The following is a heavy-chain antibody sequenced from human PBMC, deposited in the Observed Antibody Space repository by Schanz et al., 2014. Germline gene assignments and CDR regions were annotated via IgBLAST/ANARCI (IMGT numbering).Heavy chain of an antibody. J-gene: IGHJ4*02. CDR1: GFTFSSYA. V-gene: IGHV3-23*04. Sequence: EVQLVESGGGLVKPGGSLRLSCAASGFTFSSYAMSWVRQAPGKGLEWVSGISGSGASTYYADSVKGRFTISRDNSKNTLYVEMNSLRVEDTAVYYCAKTLFPGGTQTFGNWGRGTLVTVSS. CDR3: AKTLFPGGTQTFGN. D-gene: IGHD2-8*02. CDR2: ISGSGAST.